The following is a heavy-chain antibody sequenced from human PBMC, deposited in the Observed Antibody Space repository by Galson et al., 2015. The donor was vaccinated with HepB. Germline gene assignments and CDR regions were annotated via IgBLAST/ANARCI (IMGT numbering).Heavy chain of an antibody. CDR2: IWYDGSNK. CDR1: GFTFSSYG. V-gene: IGHV3-33*01. J-gene: IGHJ4*02. Sequence: SLRLSCAASGFTFSSYGMHWVRQAPGKGLEWVAVIWYDGSNKYYADSVKGRFTISRDNSKNTLYLQMNSLRAEDTAVYYCARDLDYDYIWGTAVGYWGQGTLVTVSS. D-gene: IGHD3-16*01. CDR3: ARDLDYDYIWGTAVGY.